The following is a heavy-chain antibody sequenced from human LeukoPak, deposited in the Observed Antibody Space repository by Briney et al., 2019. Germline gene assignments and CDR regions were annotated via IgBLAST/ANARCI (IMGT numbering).Heavy chain of an antibody. Sequence: KSSETLSLTCTVSGGSISSYYWSWIRQPPGKGLEWIGYIYYSGSTNYNPSLKSRVTISVDTSKNQFSLKLSSVTAADTAVYYCARVRRANWFDPWGQGTLVTVSS. CDR2: IYYSGST. J-gene: IGHJ5*02. V-gene: IGHV4-59*01. CDR3: ARVRRANWFDP. CDR1: GGSISSYY.